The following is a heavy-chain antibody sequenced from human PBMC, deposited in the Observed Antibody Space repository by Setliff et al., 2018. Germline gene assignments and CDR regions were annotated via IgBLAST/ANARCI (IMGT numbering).Heavy chain of an antibody. CDR1: GFTFSTYG. CDR2: LNNDGTTI. V-gene: IGHV3-48*04. Sequence: GGSLRLSCAASGFTFSTYGLNWVRQAPGKGLEWISYLNNDGTTIYYADSVRGRFTISRDNARDSLYLQMNSLRAEDTAVYYCVRDTTSGWMLANWGQGTLVTVSS. D-gene: IGHD6-25*01. J-gene: IGHJ4*02. CDR3: VRDTTSGWMLAN.